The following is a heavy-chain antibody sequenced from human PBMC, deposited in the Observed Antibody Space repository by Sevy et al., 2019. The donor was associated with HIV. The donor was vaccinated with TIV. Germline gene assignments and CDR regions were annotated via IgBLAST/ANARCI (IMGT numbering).Heavy chain of an antibody. CDR3: AKDRIVVVPAARNDAFDI. J-gene: IGHJ3*02. Sequence: GGSLRLSCAASGFTFSSYAMSWVRQAPGKGLEWVSAISGSGGSTYYADSVKGRFTISRDNSKNTLYLQMNSLRAEDTAVYYCAKDRIVVVPAARNDAFDIWRQGTMVTVSS. CDR2: ISGSGGST. V-gene: IGHV3-23*01. D-gene: IGHD2-2*01. CDR1: GFTFSSYA.